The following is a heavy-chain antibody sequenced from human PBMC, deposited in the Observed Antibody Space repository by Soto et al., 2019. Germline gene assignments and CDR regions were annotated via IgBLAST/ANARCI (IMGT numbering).Heavy chain of an antibody. V-gene: IGHV4-34*01. Sequence: SETLSLTCAVYGGSFSGYYWSWIRQPPGKGLEWIGEINHSGSTNYNPSLKSRDTISVDTSKNQFSLKLSSVTAADTAVYYCARGAHSTNFDYWGQGTLVTVSS. CDR3: ARGAHSTNFDY. CDR2: INHSGST. J-gene: IGHJ4*02. CDR1: GGSFSGYY. D-gene: IGHD2-2*01.